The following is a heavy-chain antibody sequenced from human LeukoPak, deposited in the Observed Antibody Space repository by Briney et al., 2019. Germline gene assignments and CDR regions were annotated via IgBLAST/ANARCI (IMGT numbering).Heavy chain of an antibody. CDR1: GFTFSHYG. V-gene: IGHV3-33*03. D-gene: IGHD4-11*01. J-gene: IGHJ1*01. Sequence: GGSPRLSCAASGFTFSHYGMHWVRQAPGAGLEWVAVIWSDGSDKYYAESVKGRFTISRDNSKNSLFLQMSSLRAEDTAVYYCAKDAQRGFDYSNSLQNWAQGILVTVSS. CDR2: IWSDGSDK. CDR3: AKDAQRGFDYSNSLQN.